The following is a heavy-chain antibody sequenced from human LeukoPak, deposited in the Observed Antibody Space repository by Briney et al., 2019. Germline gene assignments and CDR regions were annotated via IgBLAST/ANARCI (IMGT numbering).Heavy chain of an antibody. Sequence: ASVKVSCKASGGTFSSYAISWVRQAPGQGLEWMGRIIPILGIANYAQKFQGRVMITADKSTSTAYMELSSLRSEDTAVYYCARSVLWFGELYYFDYWGQGTLVTVSS. V-gene: IGHV1-69*04. CDR2: IIPILGIA. CDR3: ARSVLWFGELYYFDY. D-gene: IGHD3-10*01. J-gene: IGHJ4*02. CDR1: GGTFSSYA.